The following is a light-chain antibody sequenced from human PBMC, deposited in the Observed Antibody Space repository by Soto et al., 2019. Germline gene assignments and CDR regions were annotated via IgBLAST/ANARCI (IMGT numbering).Light chain of an antibody. CDR2: DGY. V-gene: IGKV1-5*01. Sequence: DIPMTQSPSTLSASVGDRVTITCRASQTINNKLAWYQKKPGKAPKLLIYDGYTLESGVPSRFSGSGSGTECTLPICGLQPVDFPNYYCQQYDAYVRYTFGQGTKLDIK. CDR3: QQYDAYVRYT. J-gene: IGKJ2*01. CDR1: QTINNK.